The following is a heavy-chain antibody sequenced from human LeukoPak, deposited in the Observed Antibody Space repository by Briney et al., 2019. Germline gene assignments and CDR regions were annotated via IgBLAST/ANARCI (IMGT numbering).Heavy chain of an antibody. D-gene: IGHD3-22*01. J-gene: IGHJ4*03. CDR3: ARGPDSSGYHFDY. Sequence: SETLSLTCTVSGGSISSYYWSWIRQPPGKGLEWIGYIYYSGSTNYNPSLKSRVTISVDTSKNQFSLRLTSVTAADTAVYYCARGPDSSGYHFDYWGQGTTVTVSS. CDR2: IYYSGST. V-gene: IGHV4-59*01. CDR1: GGSISSYY.